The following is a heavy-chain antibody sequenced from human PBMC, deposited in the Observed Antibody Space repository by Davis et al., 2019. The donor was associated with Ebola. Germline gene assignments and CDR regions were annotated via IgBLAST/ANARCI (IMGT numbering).Heavy chain of an antibody. V-gene: IGHV4-59*12. J-gene: IGHJ3*02. D-gene: IGHD3-9*01. Sequence: SETLSLTCTVSGGSISSYYWSWIRQPPGKGLEWIGYIYYSGSTNYKPSLKSRVTISVDTSKNQFSLKLSSVTAADTAVYYCARGDLLRDAFDIWGQGTMVTVSS. CDR2: IYYSGST. CDR1: GGSISSYY. CDR3: ARGDLLRDAFDI.